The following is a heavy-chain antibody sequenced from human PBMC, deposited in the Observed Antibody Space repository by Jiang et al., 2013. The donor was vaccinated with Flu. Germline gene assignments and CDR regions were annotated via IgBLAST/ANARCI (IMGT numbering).Heavy chain of an antibody. D-gene: IGHD6-13*01. CDR2: TYYRSEWFY. J-gene: IGHJ4*02. CDR3: ARGWALNS. V-gene: IGHV6-1*01. Sequence: SQTLSLTCAISGDSVSSNSAAWNWIRQSPSRGLEWLGRTYYRSEWFYDYAVSVKTRITINSDTSKNQFSLQLNSVTPEDTAVYYCARGWALNSWGQGTLVTVSS. CDR1: GDSVSSNSAA.